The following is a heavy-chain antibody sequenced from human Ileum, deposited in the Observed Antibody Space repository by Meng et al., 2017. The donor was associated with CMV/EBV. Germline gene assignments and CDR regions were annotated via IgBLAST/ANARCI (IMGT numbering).Heavy chain of an antibody. V-gene: IGHV4-34*01. CDR1: DGSFSGYY. D-gene: IGHD1-1*01. CDR3: ARENWIDGY. Sequence: LSLACAVYDGSFSGYYWTWIRQSPRRRLEWIREIDHRGITQYNPSLKSQVTISVDTSKNQLSLRLSSVTAADTAVYYCARENWIDGYWGQGTLVTVSS. CDR2: IDHRGIT. J-gene: IGHJ4*02.